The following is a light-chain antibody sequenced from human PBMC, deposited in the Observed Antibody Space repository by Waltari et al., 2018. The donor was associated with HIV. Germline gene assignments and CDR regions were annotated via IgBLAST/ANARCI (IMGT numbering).Light chain of an antibody. CDR2: KDS. CDR1: AWPKQY. V-gene: IGLV3-25*03. J-gene: IGLJ2*01. CDR3: QSVDSSGTYVV. Sequence: SYALTQPPSVSVSPGPTARITCSVDAWPKQYGYWYQQKPGQAPVLVIYKDSERPSGIPERLSGSSSGTTVTLTISGVQSEDEADYYCQSVDSSGTYVVFGGGTKRTVL.